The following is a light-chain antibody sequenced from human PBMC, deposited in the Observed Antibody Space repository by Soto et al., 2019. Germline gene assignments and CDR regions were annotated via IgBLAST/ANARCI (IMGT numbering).Light chain of an antibody. J-gene: IGKJ4*01. V-gene: IGKV3-15*01. Sequence: EIVMTQSPATVSVSPLERATLSCMASQSVSSLLAWYQQKPGQAPRLLIYGASTRATGIPDRFSASGSGTEFALTISSLQSGDYAVYYCQQYNNWPLTFGGGTKVDIK. CDR2: GAS. CDR1: QSVSSL. CDR3: QQYNNWPLT.